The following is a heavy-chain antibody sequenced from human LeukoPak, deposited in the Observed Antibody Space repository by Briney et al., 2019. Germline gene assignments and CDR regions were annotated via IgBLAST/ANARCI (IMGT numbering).Heavy chain of an antibody. J-gene: IGHJ4*02. D-gene: IGHD3-10*01. CDR1: GFTVSSNY. V-gene: IGHV3-66*01. CDR2: IYSGGST. CDR3: ARESMVRGVILGYYFDY. Sequence: GGSLRLSCGASGFTVSSNYMSWVRQAPGKGLEWVSVIYSGGSTYYADSVKGRFTISRDNSKNTLYLQMNSLRAEDTAVYYCARESMVRGVILGYYFDYWGQGTLVTVSS.